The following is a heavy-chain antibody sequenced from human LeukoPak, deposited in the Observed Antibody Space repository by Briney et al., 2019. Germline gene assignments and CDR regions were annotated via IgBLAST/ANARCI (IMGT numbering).Heavy chain of an antibody. CDR1: GFTFSNYV. CDR3: AKDLSGGDCPDY. V-gene: IGHV3-30*18. J-gene: IGHJ4*02. CDR2: IAHDGSNK. D-gene: IGHD2-21*02. Sequence: PGGSLKLSCAASGFTFSNYVMQWVRQAPGKGLEWVALIAHDGSNKYYADSVKGRFTISRDNSKNTLYLQMNSLRAEDTAVYYCAKDLSGGDCPDYWGQGTLVTVSS.